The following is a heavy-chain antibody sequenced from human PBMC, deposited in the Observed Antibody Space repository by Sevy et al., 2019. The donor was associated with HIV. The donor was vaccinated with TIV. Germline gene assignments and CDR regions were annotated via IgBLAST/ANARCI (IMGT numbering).Heavy chain of an antibody. V-gene: IGHV3-9*01. D-gene: IGHD2-15*01. CDR3: AKGFSGGNAGAAFDY. J-gene: IGHJ4*02. CDR2: ISWNSGSM. CDR1: GFTFGNYA. Sequence: GGSLRLSCAGSGFTFGNYAMYWVRQSPGKGLEWVSGISWNSGSMGYADAVEGRFTISRDNAKNSLNMEMNSLRPEDTALYYCAKGFSGGNAGAAFDYWGQGTRVTVSS.